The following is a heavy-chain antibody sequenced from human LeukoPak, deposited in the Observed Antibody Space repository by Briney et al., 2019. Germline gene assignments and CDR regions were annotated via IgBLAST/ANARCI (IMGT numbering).Heavy chain of an antibody. CDR2: ISGSGDST. CDR3: AKLIVGARSLFDF. D-gene: IGHD1-26*01. J-gene: IGHJ4*02. Sequence: PGGSLRLSCAASGFSFSDNYMSWIRQAPGKGLEWVSTISGSGDSTNYADSVKGRFTISRDNSKNTLYLQMSSLRADDTAMYYCAKLIVGARSLFDFRGQGILVTVSS. V-gene: IGHV3-23*01. CDR1: GFSFSDNY.